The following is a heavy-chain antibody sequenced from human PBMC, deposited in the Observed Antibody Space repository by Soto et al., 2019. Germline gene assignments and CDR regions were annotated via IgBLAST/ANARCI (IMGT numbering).Heavy chain of an antibody. J-gene: IGHJ3*02. CDR1: GFTFDDYA. CDR2: ISWNSGSI. CDR3: AKGRRVAACSAAFDN. V-gene: IGHV3-9*01. D-gene: IGHD2-15*01. Sequence: EVQLVESGGGLVQPGRSLRLSCAASGFTFDDYAMYWVRQAPGKGLEWVSGISWNSGSIGYADSVKGRFTSSRDNAKNSLYLQMNSLRAEDTALYYCAKGRRVAACSAAFDNWGPVTMVTVCS.